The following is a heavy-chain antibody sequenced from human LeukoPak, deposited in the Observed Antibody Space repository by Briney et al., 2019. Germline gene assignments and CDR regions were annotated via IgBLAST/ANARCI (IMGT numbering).Heavy chain of an antibody. CDR1: GGSISSGDYY. CDR3: ARDDYYDSSGYLDY. V-gene: IGHV4-30-4*08. D-gene: IGHD3-22*01. J-gene: IGHJ4*02. Sequence: TLSLTCTVSGGSISSGDYYWSWMRQPPGKDLKGFGNIYYSGSAYYNPSLKSRVIISVDTSKNQFSLKLSSVTAADTAVYYCARDDYYDSSGYLDYWGQGTLVTVSS. CDR2: IYYSGSA.